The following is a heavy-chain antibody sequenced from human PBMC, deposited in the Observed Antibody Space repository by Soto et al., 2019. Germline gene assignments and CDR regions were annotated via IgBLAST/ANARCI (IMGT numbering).Heavy chain of an antibody. CDR2: IYYDGSA. V-gene: IGHV4-39*07. CDR1: GGSISSSTYY. J-gene: IGHJ4*02. D-gene: IGHD2-8*01. Sequence: SETLSLTCTVSGGSISSSTYYWGWIRQPPGKGLECVGTIYYDGSAYYNPSLKSRVTISVDKSKNQFSLSVTSVTAADAALYFCARALGVNRFYFHRWGPGTVVT. CDR3: ARALGVNRFYFHR.